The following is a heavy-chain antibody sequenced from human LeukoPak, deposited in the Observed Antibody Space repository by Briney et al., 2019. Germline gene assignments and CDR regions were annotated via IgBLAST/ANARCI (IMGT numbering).Heavy chain of an antibody. CDR2: IYHSGST. Sequence: SGTLSLTCAVSGGSISSSNWWSWVRQPPGKGLEWIGEIYHSGSTNYNPSLKSRVTISVDKSKNQFSLKLSSVTAADTAVYYCARDGGGRGYSYGYRYWGRGTLVTVSS. CDR1: GGSISSSNW. J-gene: IGHJ4*02. D-gene: IGHD5-18*01. V-gene: IGHV4-4*02. CDR3: ARDGGGRGYSYGYRY.